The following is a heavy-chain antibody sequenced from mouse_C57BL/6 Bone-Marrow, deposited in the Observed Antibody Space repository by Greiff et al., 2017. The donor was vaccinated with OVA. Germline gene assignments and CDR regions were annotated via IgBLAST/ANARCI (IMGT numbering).Heavy chain of an antibody. Sequence: QVTLKVSGPGILQSSHTLSLTCSFSGFSLSTSGMGVSWIRQTSGKGLEWLAHIYWDDDKRYNPSLKSRLTISKDTSRNQVFLKITSVDTADTATYYYARRMSYYYGRGFWYFDVWGTGNPVPVSS. J-gene: IGHJ1*03. CDR1: GFSLSTSGMG. CDR2: IYWDDDK. CDR3: ARRMSYYYGRGFWYFDV. D-gene: IGHD1-1*01. V-gene: IGHV8-12*01.